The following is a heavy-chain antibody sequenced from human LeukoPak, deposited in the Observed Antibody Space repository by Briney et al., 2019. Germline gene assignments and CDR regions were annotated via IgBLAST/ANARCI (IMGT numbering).Heavy chain of an antibody. J-gene: IGHJ5*02. CDR2: MWHDGSNK. CDR1: GFTFSVYG. D-gene: IGHD6-6*01. Sequence: QPGGSLRLSCAAFGFTFSVYGMHWVRQAPGKGLEWVAVMWHDGSNKYYADSVKGRFTISRDNSKNTLYLEMSSLRAEDTAVYYCARARSIAARPNWFDPWGQGTLVTVSS. CDR3: ARARSIAARPNWFDP. V-gene: IGHV3-33*01.